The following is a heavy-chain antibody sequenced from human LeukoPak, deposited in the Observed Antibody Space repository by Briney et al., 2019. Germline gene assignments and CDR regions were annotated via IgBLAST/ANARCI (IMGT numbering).Heavy chain of an antibody. CDR1: GYTFTSYY. J-gene: IGHJ6*04. Sequence: ASVKVSCKASGYTFTSYYVHWVRQAPGQGLEWMGIINPSGGSTSYAQKFQGRVTMTRDTSTSTVYMGLSSLRSEDTAVYYCARCVDNGYGMDVWGKGTTVTVSS. CDR2: INPSGGST. CDR3: ARCVDNGYGMDV. D-gene: IGHD1-14*01. V-gene: IGHV1-46*01.